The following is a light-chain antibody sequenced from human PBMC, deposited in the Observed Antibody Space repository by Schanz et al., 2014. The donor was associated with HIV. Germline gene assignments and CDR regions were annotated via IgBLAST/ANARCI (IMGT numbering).Light chain of an antibody. CDR1: QSVSSNY. CDR3: QQYGSSPL. V-gene: IGKV3-20*01. J-gene: IGKJ1*01. CDR2: GAS. Sequence: EIVLTQSPGTLSLSPGERGTLSCRASQSVSSNYLAWYQQKPGQAPRLLIYGASSRATGIPATFSGSGSGTEFTLTISSLQSEDFAVYYCQQYGSSPLFGQGTKVEIK.